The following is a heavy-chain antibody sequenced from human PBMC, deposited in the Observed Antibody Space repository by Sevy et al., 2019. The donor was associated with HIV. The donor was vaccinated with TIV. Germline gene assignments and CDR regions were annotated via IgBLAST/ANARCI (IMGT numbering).Heavy chain of an antibody. CDR2: ISYDGSNK. CDR3: ARAHTTIIAFDI. V-gene: IGHV3-30*04. CDR1: GFTFSSYA. D-gene: IGHD3-22*01. Sequence: GGSLRLSCAASGFTFSSYAMHWVRQAPGKGLEWVAVISYDGSNKYYPDSVKGRFTISRDNSKNTLYLQMNSLRAEDTAVYYCARAHTTIIAFDIWGQGTMVTVSS. J-gene: IGHJ3*02.